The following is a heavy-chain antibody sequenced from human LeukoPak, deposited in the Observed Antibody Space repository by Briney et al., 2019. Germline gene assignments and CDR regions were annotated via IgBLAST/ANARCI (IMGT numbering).Heavy chain of an antibody. D-gene: IGHD1-26*01. CDR3: TTGARSYYWFVY. Sequence: PGGSLRLSCAASGFTFSNAWMSWVRQAPGKGLEWVGRIKSKTDGRTTEYAAPVKGRFTISREDSKNTLYLQMNSLKTEETAVYYCTTGARSYYWFVYWGQGTLVTVSS. CDR1: GFTFSNAW. J-gene: IGHJ4*02. V-gene: IGHV3-15*01. CDR2: IKSKTDGRTT.